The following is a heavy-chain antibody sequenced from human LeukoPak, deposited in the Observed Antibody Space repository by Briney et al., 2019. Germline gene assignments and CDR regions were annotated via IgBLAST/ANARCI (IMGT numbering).Heavy chain of an antibody. CDR1: GGSFSGYY. CDR2: INHSGST. CDR3: ARELAAAGWYYYYGMDV. J-gene: IGHJ6*02. D-gene: IGHD6-13*01. Sequence: SETLSLTCAVYGGSFSGYYWSWIRQPPGRGLEWIGEINHSGSTNYNPSLKSRVTISVDTSKNQFSLKLSSVTAADTAVYYCARELAAAGWYYYYGMDVWGQGTTVTVSS. V-gene: IGHV4-34*01.